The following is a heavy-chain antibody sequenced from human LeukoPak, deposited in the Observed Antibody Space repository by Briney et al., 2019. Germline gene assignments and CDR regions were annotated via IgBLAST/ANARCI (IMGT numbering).Heavy chain of an antibody. V-gene: IGHV4-59*01. Sequence: SETLSLSCTVSGGSISSYYWSWIRQPPGKGLEWIGCIYYSGSTNYNPSLNSRVTISVDTSKNQFSLKLSSVTAADTAVYYCARGSYGSGSQTFDYWGQGTLVTVSS. CDR2: IYYSGST. CDR3: ARGSYGSGSQTFDY. CDR1: GGSISSYY. J-gene: IGHJ4*02. D-gene: IGHD3-10*01.